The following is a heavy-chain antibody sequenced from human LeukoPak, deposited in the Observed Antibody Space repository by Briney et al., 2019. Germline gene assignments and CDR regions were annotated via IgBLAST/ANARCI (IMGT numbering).Heavy chain of an antibody. CDR2: ISYDGSNK. CDR1: GFTFSSYA. J-gene: IGHJ4*02. V-gene: IGHV3-30*04. CDR3: ARDLRSSGLDY. D-gene: IGHD6-6*01. Sequence: PGGSLRLSCAASGFTFSSYAMHWVRQAPGKGLEWVAVISYDGSNKYYADSVKGRFTISRDNSKNTLYLQMNSLRAEDTAVYYCARDLRSSGLDYWGQGTLVTVSS.